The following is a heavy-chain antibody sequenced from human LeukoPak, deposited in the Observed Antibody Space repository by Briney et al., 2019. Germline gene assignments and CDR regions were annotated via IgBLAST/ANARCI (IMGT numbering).Heavy chain of an antibody. CDR3: ARDHGGIAAADTRRWSAFDI. D-gene: IGHD6-13*01. V-gene: IGHV1-69*13. CDR1: GGTFSSYA. CDR2: IIPIFGTA. Sequence: SVKVSCKASGGTFSSYAISWVRQAPGQGLEWMGGIIPIFGTANYAQKLQGRVTITADESTSTAYMELSSLRSEDTAVYYCARDHGGIAAADTRRWSAFDIWGQGTMVTVSS. J-gene: IGHJ3*02.